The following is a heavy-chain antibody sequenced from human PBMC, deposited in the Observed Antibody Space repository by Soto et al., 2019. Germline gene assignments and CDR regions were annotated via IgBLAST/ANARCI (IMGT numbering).Heavy chain of an antibody. CDR1: GFTFSSYG. Sequence: GGSLRLSCAASGFTFSSYGMHWVRQAPGKGLEWVAVISYDGSNKYYADSVKGRFTISRDNSKNTLYLQMNSLRAEDTAVYYCAKERVLRFLEWLLPFDYWGQGTLVTVSS. CDR2: ISYDGSNK. V-gene: IGHV3-30*18. CDR3: AKERVLRFLEWLLPFDY. D-gene: IGHD3-3*01. J-gene: IGHJ4*02.